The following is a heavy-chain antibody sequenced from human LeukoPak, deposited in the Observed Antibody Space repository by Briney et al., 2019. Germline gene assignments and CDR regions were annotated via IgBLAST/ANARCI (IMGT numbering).Heavy chain of an antibody. CDR3: ARIWFGEYSGFDY. D-gene: IGHD3-10*01. Sequence: PETLSLTCAVYGGSFSGYYWSWIRQPPGKGLEWIGEINHSGSTNYNPSLKSRVTISVDTSKNQFSLKLSSVTAADTAVYYCARIWFGEYSGFDYWGQGTLVTVSS. V-gene: IGHV4-34*01. J-gene: IGHJ4*02. CDR2: INHSGST. CDR1: GGSFSGYY.